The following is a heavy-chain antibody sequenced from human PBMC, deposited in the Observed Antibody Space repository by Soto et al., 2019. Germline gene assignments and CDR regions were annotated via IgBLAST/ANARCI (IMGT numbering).Heavy chain of an antibody. V-gene: IGHV4-34*01. Sequence: PSETLSLTCAVYGGSFSGYYWSWIRQPPGKGLEWIGEINHSGSTNYNPSLKSRVTISVDTSKNQFSLKLSSVTAADTAVYYCARGKANSYTIPHYYNGMDVWGQGTTVTVSS. D-gene: IGHD5-18*01. CDR2: INHSGST. CDR1: GGSFSGYY. J-gene: IGHJ6*02. CDR3: ARGKANSYTIPHYYNGMDV.